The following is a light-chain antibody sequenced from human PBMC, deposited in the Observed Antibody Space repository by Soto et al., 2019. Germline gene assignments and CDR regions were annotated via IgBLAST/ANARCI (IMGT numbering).Light chain of an antibody. CDR2: DAS. J-gene: IGKJ3*01. CDR1: QSVSSY. Sequence: EIVLTQSPATLSLSPGERATLSCRASQSVSSYLAWYQQKPGQAPRLLIYDASNRATGIPARLSGSGSGTDFNLTIRGLELEYVAVYYCQQRSNWPPLFTFGPGTKVDIK. V-gene: IGKV3-11*01. CDR3: QQRSNWPPLFT.